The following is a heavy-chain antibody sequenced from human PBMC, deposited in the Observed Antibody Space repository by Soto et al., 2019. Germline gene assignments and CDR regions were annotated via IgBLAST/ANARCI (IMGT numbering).Heavy chain of an antibody. Sequence: ASLKVSCKASGYTFTGYYMHWVRQAPGQGLEWMGWINPKSGVTNYAQKFQGRVTMTRDTSITTAYMELSSLRSDDTAVYYCARGDVNWFDPCGEGTLVTGSS. J-gene: IGHJ5*02. CDR1: GYTFTGYY. V-gene: IGHV1-2*02. D-gene: IGHD2-21*02. CDR3: ARGDVNWFDP. CDR2: INPKSGVT.